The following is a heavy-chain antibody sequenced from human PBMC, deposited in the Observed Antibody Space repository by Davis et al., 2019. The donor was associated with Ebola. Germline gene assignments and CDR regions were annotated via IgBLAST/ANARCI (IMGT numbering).Heavy chain of an antibody. CDR1: GFTFSSYA. V-gene: IGHV3-23*01. Sequence: GESLKISCAASGFTFSSYAMSWVRQAPGKGLEWVSAIRGSGGSTYYADSVKGRFTISRDNSKNTLYLQMNSLRAEDTAVYYCAKGSTTAAVDYWGQGTLVTVSS. CDR2: IRGSGGST. CDR3: AKGSTTAAVDY. J-gene: IGHJ4*02. D-gene: IGHD6-13*01.